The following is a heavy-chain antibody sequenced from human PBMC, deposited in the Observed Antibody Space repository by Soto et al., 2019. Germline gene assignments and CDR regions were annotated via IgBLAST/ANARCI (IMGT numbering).Heavy chain of an antibody. V-gene: IGHV4-34*01. D-gene: IGHD4-17*01. J-gene: IGHJ4*02. CDR2: INHSGST. Sequence: ETLSLTCGLCGGSFGGYYWSCVRQPPGKGLEWIGEINHSGSTNYNPSLKSRVTISVDTSKNQFSLKLSSVTAADTAVYYCARGGGADTVKVFDYWGQGTLVTVS. CDR3: ARGGGADTVKVFDY. CDR1: GGSFGGYY.